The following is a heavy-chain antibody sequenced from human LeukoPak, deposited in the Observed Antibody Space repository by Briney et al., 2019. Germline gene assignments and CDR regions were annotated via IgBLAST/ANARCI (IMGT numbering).Heavy chain of an antibody. V-gene: IGHV1-69*13. D-gene: IGHD2-2*01. CDR3: ARNLVVPAATYYYYYYGMDV. CDR2: IIPIFGTA. J-gene: IGHJ6*04. Sequence: SVKVSCKASGGTFSSYAISWVRQAPGQGLEWMGGIIPIFGTANYAQKFQGRVTITADEFTSTAYMELSSLRSEDTAVYYCARNLVVPAATYYYYYYGMDVWGKGTTVTVSS. CDR1: GGTFSSYA.